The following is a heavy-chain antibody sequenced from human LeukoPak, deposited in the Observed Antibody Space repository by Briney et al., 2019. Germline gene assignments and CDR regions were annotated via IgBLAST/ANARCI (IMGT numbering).Heavy chain of an antibody. J-gene: IGHJ4*02. V-gene: IGHV4-39*01. CDR2: IYYSGST. Sequence: SETLSLTCTVSGGSISGSSYYWGWIRQPPGKGLEWIGSIYYSGSTYYKPSLKSRVTMSVDTAKNQFSLKLSSVTAADTAVYYCARPQRYSNYALDYWGQGTLVTVSS. CDR1: GGSISGSSYY. D-gene: IGHD4-11*01. CDR3: ARPQRYSNYALDY.